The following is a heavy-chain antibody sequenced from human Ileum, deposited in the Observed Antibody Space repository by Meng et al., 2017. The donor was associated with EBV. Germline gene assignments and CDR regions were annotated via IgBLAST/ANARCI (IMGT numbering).Heavy chain of an antibody. CDR1: GGTFTNYA. Sequence: QGELGQSGAEVKKPGSSVKVSCKASGGTFTNYAINGVRQAPGQGLEWMGGAIPVFGTPNYAQKFQGRVTITADESTNTAYMELYSLRSEDTAVYYCARDQAMIRYWGQGTLVTVSS. J-gene: IGHJ4*02. V-gene: IGHV1-69*01. CDR3: ARDQAMIRY. CDR2: AIPVFGTP. D-gene: IGHD3-10*01.